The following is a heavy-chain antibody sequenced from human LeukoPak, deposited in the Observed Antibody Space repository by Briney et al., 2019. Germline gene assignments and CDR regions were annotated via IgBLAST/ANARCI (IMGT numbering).Heavy chain of an antibody. CDR1: GGTFSSYA. Sequence: ASVKVSCKASGGTFSSYAISWVRQAPGQGLEWMGWISTYNGNTNYAQKLQGRVTMTTDTSTSTAYMELRSLISDDAAVYYCARGDDYGDYWGLYWGQGALVTVSS. CDR2: ISTYNGNT. J-gene: IGHJ4*02. D-gene: IGHD4-17*01. CDR3: ARGDDYGDYWGLY. V-gene: IGHV1-18*01.